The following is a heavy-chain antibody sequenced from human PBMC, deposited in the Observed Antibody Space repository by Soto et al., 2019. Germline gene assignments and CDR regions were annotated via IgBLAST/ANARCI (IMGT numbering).Heavy chain of an antibody. CDR3: ARAHPSDFWSGLPNMDV. D-gene: IGHD3-3*01. Sequence: GGSLRLSCAASGFTFSSYDMHWVRQATGKGLEWVSAIGTAGDTYYPGSVKGRFTISRENAKNSLYLQMNSLRAGDTAVYYCARAHPSDFWSGLPNMDVWGQWTTVTVSS. J-gene: IGHJ6*02. CDR1: GFTFSSYD. V-gene: IGHV3-13*01. CDR2: IGTAGDT.